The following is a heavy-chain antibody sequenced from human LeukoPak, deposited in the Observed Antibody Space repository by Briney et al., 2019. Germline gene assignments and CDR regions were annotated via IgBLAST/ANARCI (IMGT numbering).Heavy chain of an antibody. V-gene: IGHV1-18*01. CDR3: ARAVYPDYYDSSGYYDDAFDI. CDR2: ISAYNGNT. D-gene: IGHD3-22*01. Sequence: ASVKVSCKASGYTFTSYGISWVRQAPGQGLEWMGRISAYNGNTNYAQKLQGRVTMTTDTSTSTAYMELRSLRSDDTAVYYCARAVYPDYYDSSGYYDDAFDIWGQGTMVTVSS. CDR1: GYTFTSYG. J-gene: IGHJ3*02.